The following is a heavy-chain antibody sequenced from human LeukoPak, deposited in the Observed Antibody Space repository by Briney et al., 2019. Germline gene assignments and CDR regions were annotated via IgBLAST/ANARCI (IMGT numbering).Heavy chain of an antibody. V-gene: IGHV3-21*01. CDR2: ISSSSSYI. CDR1: GFTFNSYS. Sequence: AGGSLRLSCAASGFTFNSYSMHWVRQAPGKGLEWVSSISSSSSYIYYADSVKGRFTISRDNTKNSLYLQMNSLRAEDTAVYYCARGCSSGWLGGYYFDYWGQGTLVTVSS. J-gene: IGHJ4*02. D-gene: IGHD6-19*01. CDR3: ARGCSSGWLGGYYFDY.